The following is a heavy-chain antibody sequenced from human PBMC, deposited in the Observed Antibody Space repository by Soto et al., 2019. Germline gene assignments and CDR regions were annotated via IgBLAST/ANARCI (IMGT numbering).Heavy chain of an antibody. D-gene: IGHD3-10*01. CDR2: INSDGSSI. CDR1: GFTFSSYW. J-gene: IGHJ4*02. CDR3: ANRPSMSGNYYFDY. V-gene: IGHV3-74*01. Sequence: EVQLVESGGGLVQPGGSLRLSCAACGFTFSSYWMHWVRQAPGKGQVWGARINSDGSSISYAYSVKGRFTISKDNAKNTLYLQINSLRAEDTSVYYCANRPSMSGNYYFDYWGQGILVTVSS.